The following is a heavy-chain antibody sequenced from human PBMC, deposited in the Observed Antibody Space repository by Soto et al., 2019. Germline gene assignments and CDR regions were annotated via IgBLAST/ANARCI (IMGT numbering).Heavy chain of an antibody. J-gene: IGHJ4*02. Sequence: DVQLVESGGHLVQPGGSLRLSCAASGFIFSSYSMQWVRQAPGKGLEWLSFISSRSTTIYYADSVKGRFTISRDKAMNSLFLQINSLRDVDTAVYYCASRLSQPIGLVSLDYLDCWGQGTLVKVSS. CDR1: GFIFSSYS. CDR2: ISSRSTTI. CDR3: ASRLSQPIGLVSLDYLDC. V-gene: IGHV3-48*02. D-gene: IGHD3-16*01.